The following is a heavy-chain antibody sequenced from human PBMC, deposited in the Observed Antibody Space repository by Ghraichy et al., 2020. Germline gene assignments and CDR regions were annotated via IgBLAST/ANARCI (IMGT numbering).Heavy chain of an antibody. CDR3: ARGGYVGGTFRAFDI. J-gene: IGHJ3*02. CDR2: INPKSGDT. D-gene: IGHD1-7*01. CDR1: GYTFTGYY. Sequence: ASVKVSCKASGYTFTGYYVHWMRQAPGQGLEWLGWINPKSGDTNYAQNFQGRVTMTRDTSINTAYMELSSLRSDDTAVYFSARGGYVGGTFRAFDIWGQGTMVTVSS. V-gene: IGHV1-2*02.